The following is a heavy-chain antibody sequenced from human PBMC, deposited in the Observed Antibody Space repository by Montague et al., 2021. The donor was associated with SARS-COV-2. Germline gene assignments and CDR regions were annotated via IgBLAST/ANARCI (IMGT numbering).Heavy chain of an antibody. CDR3: ARIRDYDILTGSYSGFDY. Sequence: PALVKPTQTLTLTCTFSGFSLSTSGICVSWIRQPPGKALEWLALXDWDDDKYYSTSLKTRLTISKDTSKNQVVLTMTNMDPVDTATYCCARIRDYDILTGSYSGFDYWGQGTLVTVSS. CDR2: XDWDDDK. V-gene: IGHV2-70*01. CDR1: GFSLSTSGIC. J-gene: IGHJ4*02. D-gene: IGHD3-9*01.